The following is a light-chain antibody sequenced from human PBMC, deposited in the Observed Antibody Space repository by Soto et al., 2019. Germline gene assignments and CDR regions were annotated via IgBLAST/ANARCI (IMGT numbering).Light chain of an antibody. Sequence: EFVLTQSPANLSLSPGERATLSCRASQSVSIYVAWYRQKPGQAPRLLIYDASSRATGIPDRFSGSGSGTDFTLTISRLEPEDFAVYYCQQYGSSPRTFGQGTKVDI. V-gene: IGKV3-20*01. CDR3: QQYGSSPRT. CDR1: QSVSIY. CDR2: DAS. J-gene: IGKJ1*01.